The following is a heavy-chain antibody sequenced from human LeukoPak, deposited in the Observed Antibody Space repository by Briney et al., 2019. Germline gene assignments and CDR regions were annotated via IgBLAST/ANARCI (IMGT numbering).Heavy chain of an antibody. D-gene: IGHD3-3*01. CDR1: GYTFNSYD. V-gene: IGHV1-18*03. CDR3: ARVLRYDFWSAYYFDY. CDR2: ISTYNGNT. J-gene: IGHJ4*02. Sequence: ASVKVSCKASGYTFNSYDISWVRQAPGHGLEWMAWISTYNGNTNYAQKVQGRATMTTDTSTSTAYMELRSLRSDDMAVYYCARVLRYDFWSAYYFDYWGQGTLVTVSS.